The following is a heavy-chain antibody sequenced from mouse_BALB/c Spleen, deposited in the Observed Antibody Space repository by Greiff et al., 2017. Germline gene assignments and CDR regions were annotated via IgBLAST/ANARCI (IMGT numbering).Heavy chain of an antibody. CDR1: GFTFSSYT. CDR3: TRDGDDAMDY. V-gene: IGHV5-6-4*01. Sequence: DVKLVESGGGLVKPGGSLKLSCAASGFTFSSYTMSWVRQTPEKRLEWVATISSGGSYTYYPDSVKGRFTISRDNAKNTLYLQMSSLKSEDTAMYYCTRDGDDAMDYWGQGTSVTVSS. CDR2: ISSGGSYT. J-gene: IGHJ4*01.